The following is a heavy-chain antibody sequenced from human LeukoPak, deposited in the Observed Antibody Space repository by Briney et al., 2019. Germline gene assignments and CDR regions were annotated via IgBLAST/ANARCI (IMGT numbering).Heavy chain of an antibody. D-gene: IGHD3-9*01. Sequence: GGSLRLSCAASGFSFRSYWMSWVRQAPGKGLEWVASIKQDGSERYCVDSVKGRFTISRDNAKNSLSLQMNSLRVEDTAVYYCVKLLTGYYTRELRDCWGQGSLVTVSS. V-gene: IGHV3-7*01. CDR1: GFSFRSYW. CDR2: IKQDGSER. J-gene: IGHJ4*02. CDR3: VKLLTGYYTRELRDC.